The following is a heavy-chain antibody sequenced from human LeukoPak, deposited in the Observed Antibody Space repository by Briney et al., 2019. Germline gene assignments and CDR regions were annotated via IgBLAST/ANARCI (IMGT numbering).Heavy chain of an antibody. V-gene: IGHV4-59*08. J-gene: IGHJ4*02. D-gene: IGHD1-26*01. CDR1: GGSISSYY. Sequence: RTSETLSLTCTVSGGSISSYYWSWIRQPPGKGLEWIGYIYYSGSTNYTPSLKSRVTISVDTSKNQFSLKLSSVTAADTAVYYCASSWELGSIDYWGQGTLVTVSS. CDR3: ASSWELGSIDY. CDR2: IYYSGST.